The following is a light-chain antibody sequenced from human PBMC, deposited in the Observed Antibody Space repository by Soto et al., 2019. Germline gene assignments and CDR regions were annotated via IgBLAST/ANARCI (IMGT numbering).Light chain of an antibody. CDR2: TNN. CDR3: AAWDGSLNVYV. CDR1: SSSIGSNS. V-gene: IGLV1-44*01. J-gene: IGLJ1*01. Sequence: QSVLTQPPSASGTPGQRVTLSCSGISSSIGSNSVNWYQQLPRTAPKVLIYTNNQRPSGVPDRFSGSKSGTSASLAISGLQSEDEADYYCAAWDGSLNVYVFGTGTKVTVL.